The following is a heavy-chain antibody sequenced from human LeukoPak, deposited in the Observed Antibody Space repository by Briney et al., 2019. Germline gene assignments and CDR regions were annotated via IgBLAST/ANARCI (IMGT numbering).Heavy chain of an antibody. V-gene: IGHV3-20*04. J-gene: IGHJ3*02. CDR2: INWNGGST. CDR1: GFTFDDYG. D-gene: IGHD4/OR15-4a*01. Sequence: PGGSLRLSCAASGFTFDDYGMSWVRQAPGKGLEWVSGINWNGGSTGYADSVKGRFTISGDNAKNSLYLQMNSLRAEDTALYYCARALLLTVLTSLNEHAFDIWGQGTMVTVSS. CDR3: ARALLLTVLTSLNEHAFDI.